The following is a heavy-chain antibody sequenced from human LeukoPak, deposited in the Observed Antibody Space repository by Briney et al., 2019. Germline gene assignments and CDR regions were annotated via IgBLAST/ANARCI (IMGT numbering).Heavy chain of an antibody. CDR1: GGSISSYY. CDR2: IYYSGST. V-gene: IGHV4-59*01. J-gene: IGHJ5*02. Sequence: SETLSLTCTVSGGSISSYYWSWIRQPPGKGLEWIGYIYYSGSTNYNPSLKSRVTISVDTSKNQFSLKLNSVSATDTAVYYCARLTVPLRFDPWGQGTLVTVSS. CDR3: ARLTVPLRFDP. D-gene: IGHD2-2*01.